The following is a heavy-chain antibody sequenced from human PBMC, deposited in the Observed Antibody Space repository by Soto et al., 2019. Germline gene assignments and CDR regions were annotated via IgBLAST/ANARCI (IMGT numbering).Heavy chain of an antibody. Sequence: QVQLVQSGAEVKKPGASVKVSCKASGYTFTSYGISWVRQAPGQGLEWMGWISAYNGNTNYAQKLQGRVTMTTDTSTSTAYMKLRSMRSDDTAVYYCASFGWGDYHYSYGMDVWGQGTTVTVSS. CDR1: GYTFTSYG. CDR2: ISAYNGNT. CDR3: ASFGWGDYHYSYGMDV. J-gene: IGHJ6*02. V-gene: IGHV1-18*01. D-gene: IGHD4-17*01.